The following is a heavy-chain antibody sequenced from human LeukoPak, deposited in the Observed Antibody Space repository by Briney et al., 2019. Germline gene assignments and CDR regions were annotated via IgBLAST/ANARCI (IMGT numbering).Heavy chain of an antibody. CDR3: ARAGRLEDYDFWSGYWDYYYGMDV. CDR1: GYTFTSYG. D-gene: IGHD3-3*01. Sequence: ASVKVSCKASGYTFTSYGISWVRQAPGQGLEWMGWISAYNGNTNYAQKLQGRVTMTTDTSTSTAYMELRSLRSDDTAVYYCARAGRLEDYDFWSGYWDYYYGMDVWGQGTTVTVSS. J-gene: IGHJ6*02. CDR2: ISAYNGNT. V-gene: IGHV1-18*01.